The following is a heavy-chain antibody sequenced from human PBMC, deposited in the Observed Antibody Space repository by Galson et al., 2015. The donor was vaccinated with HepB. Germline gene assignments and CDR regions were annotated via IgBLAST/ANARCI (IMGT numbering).Heavy chain of an antibody. Sequence: SLRLSCAASGFTFSNYGMHWVRQAPGKGLEWVAVISYAGSNKYYADSGKGRFTISRDNSKNTLYLQMNSRGAEDTALYYCAKDPYLYSALAGTMAGFDYWGQGTLVTVSS. CDR2: ISYAGSNK. V-gene: IGHV3-30*18. CDR1: GFTFSNYG. D-gene: IGHD6-19*01. J-gene: IGHJ4*02. CDR3: AKDPYLYSALAGTMAGFDY.